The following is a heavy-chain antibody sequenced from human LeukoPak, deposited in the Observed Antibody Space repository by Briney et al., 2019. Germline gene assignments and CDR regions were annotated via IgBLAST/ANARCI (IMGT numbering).Heavy chain of an antibody. J-gene: IGHJ3*02. D-gene: IGHD3-22*01. Sequence: ASVKVSCKASGYTFTGDYIHWVRQAPGQGLEWMGWINPNSGGTMYAQKLQGRVTMTTDTSTSTAYMELRSLRSDDTAVYYCARDVDPDYYDSSGYYLDAFDIWGQGTMVTVSS. V-gene: IGHV1-2*02. CDR2: INPNSGGT. CDR1: GYTFTGDY. CDR3: ARDVDPDYYDSSGYYLDAFDI.